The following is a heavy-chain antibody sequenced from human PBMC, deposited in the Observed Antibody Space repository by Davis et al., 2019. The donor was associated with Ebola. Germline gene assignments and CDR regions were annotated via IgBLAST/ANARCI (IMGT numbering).Heavy chain of an antibody. D-gene: IGHD2-15*01. CDR2: INHSGST. Sequence: SETLSPTCAVHGGSFSGYYWSWIRQPPGKGLEWIGEINHSGSTNYNPSLKSRVTISVDTSKNQFSLKLSSVTAADTAVYYCARAKMSLYCSGGSCYSGWFDPWGQGTLVTVSS. CDR3: ARAKMSLYCSGGSCYSGWFDP. V-gene: IGHV4-34*01. CDR1: GGSFSGYY. J-gene: IGHJ5*02.